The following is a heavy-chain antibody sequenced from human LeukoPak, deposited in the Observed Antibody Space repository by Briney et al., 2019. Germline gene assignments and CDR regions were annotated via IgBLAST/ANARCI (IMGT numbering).Heavy chain of an antibody. Sequence: SETLSLTCTVSGGSISSYYWSWIRQPPGKGLEWIGYIYTSGSTNYNPSLKSRVTISVDTSKNQFSLKLSSVTAAGTAVYYCARQDGRLTFDYWGQGTLVTVSS. CDR2: IYTSGST. D-gene: IGHD5-12*01. CDR3: ARQDGRLTFDY. CDR1: GGSISSYY. V-gene: IGHV4-4*09. J-gene: IGHJ4*02.